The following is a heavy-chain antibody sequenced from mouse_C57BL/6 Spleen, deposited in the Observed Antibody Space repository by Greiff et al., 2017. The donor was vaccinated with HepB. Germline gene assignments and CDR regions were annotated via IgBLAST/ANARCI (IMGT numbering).Heavy chain of an antibody. J-gene: IGHJ1*03. Sequence: EVQLVESGGDLVKPGGSLKLSCAASGFTFSSYGMSWVRQTPDKRLEWVATISSGGSYTYYPDSVKGRFTISRDNAKNTLYLQMSSLKSEDTAMYYCARHQDYYGSRLYWYFDVWGTGTTVTVSS. V-gene: IGHV5-6*01. CDR2: ISSGGSYT. CDR1: GFTFSSYG. CDR3: ARHQDYYGSRLYWYFDV. D-gene: IGHD1-1*01.